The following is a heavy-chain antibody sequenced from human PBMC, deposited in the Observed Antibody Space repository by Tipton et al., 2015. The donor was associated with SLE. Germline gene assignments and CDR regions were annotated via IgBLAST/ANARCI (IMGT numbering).Heavy chain of an antibody. CDR1: GGSFSDFY. Sequence: TLSLTCAVYGGSFSDFYWSWIRQPPGKGLEWIGEIDHSGSTKYNPSLKSRVTISIDTAKNQFSLKLTSVTAADTAVYYCARPAGDYWGQGILVGVSS. CDR3: ARPAGDY. J-gene: IGHJ4*02. V-gene: IGHV4-34*01. CDR2: IDHSGST. D-gene: IGHD6-13*01.